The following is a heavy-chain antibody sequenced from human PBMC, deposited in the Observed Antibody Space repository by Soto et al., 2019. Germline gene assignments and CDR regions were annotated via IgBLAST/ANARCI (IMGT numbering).Heavy chain of an antibody. V-gene: IGHV4-59*01. CDR2: IYYSGNT. CDR1: GGSISGYY. J-gene: IGHJ6*03. Sequence: SETLSLTCSVSGGSISGYYWRWIRQSPGKGLEWIGYIYYSGNTNYNPSLKSRVTISVDTSQNQFSLKLTSMTAADTAVYYCATGYYYYYMDFWGKGTTVTVSS. CDR3: ATGYYYYYMDF.